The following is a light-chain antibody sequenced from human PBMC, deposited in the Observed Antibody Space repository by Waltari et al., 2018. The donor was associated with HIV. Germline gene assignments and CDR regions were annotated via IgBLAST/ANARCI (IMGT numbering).Light chain of an antibody. CDR3: QVWDSSGDHPSGV. Sequence: SYVLTQPPSVSVAPGQTARISCKGNNLESKSVHWYQQKPGQAPVLVVFDDGERPSGIPERFSGANSGNTAALTSSRVDDWDEADFYCQVWDSSGDHPSGVCGGGTKLTVL. CDR2: DDG. CDR1: NLESKS. V-gene: IGLV3-21*02. J-gene: IGLJ2*01.